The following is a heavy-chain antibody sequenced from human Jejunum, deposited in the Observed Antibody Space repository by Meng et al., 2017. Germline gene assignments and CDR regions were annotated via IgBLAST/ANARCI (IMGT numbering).Heavy chain of an antibody. CDR3: ARDHGVSGTNDWYLDL. V-gene: IGHV3-7*01. Sequence: GESLKISCSASGFTFSNFWMSVVRLAPGQGPEWVGDIKEDGSDKYYVDSVRGRFTISRDNTRNSLYLQMDSLRAEDTAVYYCARDHGVSGTNDWYLDLWGRGTVVTVSS. CDR1: GFTFSNFW. J-gene: IGHJ2*01. CDR2: IKEDGSDK. D-gene: IGHD1-7*01.